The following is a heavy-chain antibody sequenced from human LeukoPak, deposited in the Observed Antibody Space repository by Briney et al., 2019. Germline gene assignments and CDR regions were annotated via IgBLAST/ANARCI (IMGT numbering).Heavy chain of an antibody. J-gene: IGHJ6*03. D-gene: IGHD6-13*01. Sequence: PSETLSLTCTVSGGSVSSYYWSWIRQPAGKGLEWIGGIYTGGSTNYNPSLKTRVTMSVDTSKNQFSLKLSSVTAADTAVYYCARSAAAGTVGYYYYYMDVWGKGTTVTVSS. CDR1: GGSVSSYY. V-gene: IGHV4-4*07. CDR3: ARSAAAGTVGYYYYYMDV. CDR2: IYTGGST.